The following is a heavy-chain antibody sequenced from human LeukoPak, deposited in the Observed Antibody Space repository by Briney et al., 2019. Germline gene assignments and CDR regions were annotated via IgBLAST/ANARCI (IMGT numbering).Heavy chain of an antibody. J-gene: IGHJ4*02. D-gene: IGHD4-11*01. CDR3: ARDRVRGNSNPFFDD. CDR2: IYYSGST. V-gene: IGHV4-61*01. Sequence: SEPLSLTCTVSGGSVCRGTYYWRWIRQPPGRGLEWYGYIYYSGSTHYNPYLKSRVTISVDTSKNQFSLKLSSVTAADTAVYYCARDRVRGNSNPFFDDWGQGTLVTVSS. CDR1: GGSVCRGTYY.